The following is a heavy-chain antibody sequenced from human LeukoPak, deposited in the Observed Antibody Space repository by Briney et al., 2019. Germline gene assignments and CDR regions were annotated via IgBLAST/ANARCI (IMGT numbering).Heavy chain of an antibody. V-gene: IGHV1-18*01. Sequence: ASVTVSCKASDYAFTRYGMSWVRQAPGRGLEWMGWISGSTGNTNYAQETQDRVTFTADTSTGTAYMELRSLRFDDAATYYCVRSGRATYYYFDVWGQGTLVTVSS. D-gene: IGHD5-12*01. J-gene: IGHJ4*02. CDR2: ISGSTGNT. CDR3: VRSGRATYYYFDV. CDR1: DYAFTRYG.